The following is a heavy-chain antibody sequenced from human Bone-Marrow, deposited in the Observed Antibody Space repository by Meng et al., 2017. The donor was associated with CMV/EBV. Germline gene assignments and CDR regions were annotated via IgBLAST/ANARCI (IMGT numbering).Heavy chain of an antibody. CDR2: VYFTGTS. Sequence: SETLSLTCTVSGAAILSGNYYWSWIRQPPGKGLEWMGYVYFTGTSTYNPSLKSRVTISIDTSENQFSLKVSSVTAADTAVYYCARGDAISGSDYYGLDVWRQGTTVTVSS. CDR1: GAAILSGNYY. J-gene: IGHJ6*02. CDR3: ARGDAISGSDYYGLDV. D-gene: IGHD1-26*01. V-gene: IGHV4-61*01.